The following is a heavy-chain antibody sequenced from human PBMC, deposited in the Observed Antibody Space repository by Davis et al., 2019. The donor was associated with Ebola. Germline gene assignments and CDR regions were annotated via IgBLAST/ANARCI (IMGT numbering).Heavy chain of an antibody. CDR1: GFSFGTSA. D-gene: IGHD1-26*01. J-gene: IGHJ4*02. CDR3: AVREKSSGLTL. V-gene: IGHV3-23*01. CDR2: TSGSGDTT. Sequence: GGSLRLSCAASGFSFGTSAMSWVRQAPGKGLEWVSVTSGSGDTTYYADSVKGRFTISRDNSKNTLYLQMNSLRAEDTAVYYCAVREKSSGLTLWGQGTLVTVSS.